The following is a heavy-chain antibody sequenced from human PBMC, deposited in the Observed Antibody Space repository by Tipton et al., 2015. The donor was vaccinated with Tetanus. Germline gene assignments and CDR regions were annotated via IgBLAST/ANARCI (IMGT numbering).Heavy chain of an antibody. Sequence: TLSLTCAVYGGSISSNYWSWIRQPAGKGLEWIGRIYTSESTNYNPSLKSRLTMSVDTSKNQFSLRLNSVTAADTAVYYCARMQRYGMDVWGQGTTVTVSS. CDR1: GGSISSNY. J-gene: IGHJ6*02. CDR3: ARMQRYGMDV. V-gene: IGHV4-59*10. D-gene: IGHD6-25*01. CDR2: IYTSEST.